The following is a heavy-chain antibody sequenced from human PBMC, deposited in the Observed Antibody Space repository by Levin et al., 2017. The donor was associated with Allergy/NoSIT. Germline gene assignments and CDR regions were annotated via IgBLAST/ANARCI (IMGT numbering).Heavy chain of an antibody. CDR1: GGSISSSSYY. V-gene: IGHV4-39*01. D-gene: IGHD1-26*01. Sequence: TTSETLSLTCTVSGGSISSSSYYWGWIRQPPGKGLEWIGSIYYSGSTYYNPSLKSRVTISVDTSKNQFSLKLSSVTAADTAVYYCARHLYSGSYIYDAFDIWGQGTMVTVSS. CDR3: ARHLYSGSYIYDAFDI. CDR2: IYYSGST. J-gene: IGHJ3*02.